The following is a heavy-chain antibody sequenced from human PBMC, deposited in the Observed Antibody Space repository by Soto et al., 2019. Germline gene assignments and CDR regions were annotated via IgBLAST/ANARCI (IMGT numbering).Heavy chain of an antibody. Sequence: QVQLQQWGAGLLKPSETLSLTCAVYGGSFSGYYWSWIRQPPGKGLEWIGEINHSGSTNYNPSLKSRVTISVDTSKNQFSLKLRSVTAADTAVYYCARAEARGYNSGSLGYWGQGTLVTVSS. D-gene: IGHD5-12*01. J-gene: IGHJ4*02. CDR3: ARAEARGYNSGSLGY. CDR2: INHSGST. CDR1: GGSFSGYY. V-gene: IGHV4-34*01.